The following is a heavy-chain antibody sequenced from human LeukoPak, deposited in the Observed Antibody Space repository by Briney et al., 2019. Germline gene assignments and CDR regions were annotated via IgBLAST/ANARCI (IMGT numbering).Heavy chain of an antibody. V-gene: IGHV3-64*01. D-gene: IGHD5-12*01. Sequence: GGSLRLSCAASGFTFSSYAMHWVRQAPGKGLEYVSAITNNGGTTYYANSVKGRFTISRDNSKNTLYLQMKSLRAEDTAVYYCAKGGGYEAQYYYYYLDVWGKGTTVTISS. J-gene: IGHJ6*03. CDR3: AKGGGYEAQYYYYYLDV. CDR1: GFTFSSYA. CDR2: ITNNGGTT.